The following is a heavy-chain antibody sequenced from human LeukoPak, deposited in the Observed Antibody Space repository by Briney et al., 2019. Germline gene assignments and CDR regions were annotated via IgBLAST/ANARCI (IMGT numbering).Heavy chain of an antibody. D-gene: IGHD3-16*02. CDR3: ARGNGYYDYVWGSYRPAALNFDY. J-gene: IGHJ4*02. CDR2: IYYSGST. Sequence: SETLSLTCTVSGGSISSYYWSWLRQPPGKGLEWIGYIYYSGSTNYNPSLKSRVTISVDTSKNQFPLKLSSVTAADTAVYYCARGNGYYDYVWGSYRPAALNFDYWGQGTLVTVSS. CDR1: GGSISSYY. V-gene: IGHV4-59*01.